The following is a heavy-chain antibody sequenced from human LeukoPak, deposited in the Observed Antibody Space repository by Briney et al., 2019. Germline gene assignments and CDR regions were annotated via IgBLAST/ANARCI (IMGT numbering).Heavy chain of an antibody. J-gene: IGHJ4*02. D-gene: IGHD3-22*01. CDR1: GFLFSSYS. V-gene: IGHV3-21*01. CDR2: ISSSGSYI. CDR3: ARDKIPLDFYDSSGPSYYFDY. Sequence: PGGSLRLSCAASGFLFSSYSMNWVRQAPGKRLEWVSSISSSGSYIYYADSVKGRFTISRDNAKNSLYLQMNSLRAEDTAVYYCARDKIPLDFYDSSGPSYYFDYWGQGTLVTVSS.